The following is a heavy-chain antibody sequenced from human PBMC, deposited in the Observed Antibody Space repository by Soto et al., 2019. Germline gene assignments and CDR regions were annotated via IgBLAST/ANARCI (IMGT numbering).Heavy chain of an antibody. J-gene: IGHJ6*02. CDR2: IIPIFGTA. D-gene: IGHD5-18*01. CDR1: GGTFSSYA. CDR3: ARDTAMASGYYYGMDV. Sequence: ASVKVSCKASGGTFSSYAISWVRQAPGQGLEWMGGIIPIFGTANYAQKFQGRVTITADESTSTAYMELSSLRSEDTAVYYCARDTAMASGYYYGMDVWGQGTTVTVSS. V-gene: IGHV1-69*13.